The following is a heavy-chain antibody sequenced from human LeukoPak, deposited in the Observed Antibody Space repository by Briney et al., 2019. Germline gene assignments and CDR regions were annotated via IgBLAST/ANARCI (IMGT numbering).Heavy chain of an antibody. V-gene: IGHV1-18*01. D-gene: IGHD3-10*01. CDR3: ARKYYYGSGSYHNWFDP. CDR2: ISAYNGNT. Sequence: GASVKVSCKASGYTFTSYGISWVRQAPGQGLEWMGWISAYNGNTNYAQKLQGRVTMTTDTSTSTAYIELRSLRSDDTAVYYCARKYYYGSGSYHNWFDPWGQGTLLTVSS. CDR1: GYTFTSYG. J-gene: IGHJ5*02.